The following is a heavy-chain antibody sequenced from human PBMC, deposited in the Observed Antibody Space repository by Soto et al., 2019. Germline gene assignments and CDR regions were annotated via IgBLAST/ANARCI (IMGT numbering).Heavy chain of an antibody. CDR3: ATERSAQYFDY. V-gene: IGHV1-69*06. J-gene: IGHJ4*02. D-gene: IGHD1-1*01. CDR1: GGSFGSHG. CDR2: IMPTFGSA. Sequence: SVKVSCKASGGSFGSHGIAWVRQVPGQGLEWVGGIMPTFGSATYAPKFQGRVTITADKSTSTAYMELRSLRSEDTAVYYCATERSAQYFDYWGQGTLVTVSS.